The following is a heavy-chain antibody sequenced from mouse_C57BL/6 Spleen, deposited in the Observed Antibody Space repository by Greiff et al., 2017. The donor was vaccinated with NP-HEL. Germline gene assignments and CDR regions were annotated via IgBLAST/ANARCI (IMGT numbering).Heavy chain of an antibody. CDR3: AREGDGYYAMDY. V-gene: IGHV1-54*01. CDR1: GYAFTNYL. Sequence: VQLQQSGAELVRPGTSVKVSCKASGYAFTNYLIEWVKQRPGQGLEWIGVINPGSGGTNYNEKFKGKATLTADKSSSTAYMQLSSLTSEDSAVYFCAREGDGYYAMDYWGQGTSVTVSS. D-gene: IGHD2-3*01. J-gene: IGHJ4*01. CDR2: INPGSGGT.